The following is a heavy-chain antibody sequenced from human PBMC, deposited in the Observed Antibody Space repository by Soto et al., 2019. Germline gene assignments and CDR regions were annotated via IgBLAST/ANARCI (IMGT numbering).Heavy chain of an antibody. CDR2: ISYDGNNK. CDR1: GFTFSSYG. J-gene: IGHJ4*02. V-gene: IGHV3-30*18. CDR3: AKDHLETTVTTPSY. Sequence: PGGSLRLSCVASGFTFSSYGMHWVRQAPGKGLEWVAVISYDGNNKYYADSVKGRFTISRDNFKNTLYLQMDSLRAEDTAMYYCAKDHLETTVTTPSYWGQGTLVTVSS. D-gene: IGHD4-17*01.